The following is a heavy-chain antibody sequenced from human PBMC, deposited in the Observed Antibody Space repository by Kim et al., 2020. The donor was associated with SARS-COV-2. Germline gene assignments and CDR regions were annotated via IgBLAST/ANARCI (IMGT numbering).Heavy chain of an antibody. J-gene: IGHJ6*03. CDR1: GYTFTSYA. CDR3: ARGGLTMVQGVNDYMDV. V-gene: IGHV1-3*01. D-gene: IGHD3-10*01. CDR2: INAGNGNT. Sequence: SVKVSCKASGYTFTSYAMHWVRQAPGQRLEWMGWINAGNGNTKYSQKFQGRVTITRDTSASTAYMELSSLRSEDTAVYYCARGGLTMVQGVNDYMDVWGKGTTVTVSS.